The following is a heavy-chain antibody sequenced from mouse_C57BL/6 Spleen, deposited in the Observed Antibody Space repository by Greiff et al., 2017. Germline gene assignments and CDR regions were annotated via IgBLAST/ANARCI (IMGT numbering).Heavy chain of an antibody. CDR2: IRSKSNNYAT. Sequence: EVKLVESGGGLVQPKGSLKLSCAASGFSFNTYAMNWVRQAPGKGLEWVARIRSKSNNYATYYADSVKDSFTISRDDSESMLYLQMNNLTTEDTAMYYCMRQTVVAPLGFDVWGTGTAVTVSS. J-gene: IGHJ1*03. V-gene: IGHV10-1*01. CDR1: GFSFNTYA. CDR3: MRQTVVAPLGFDV. D-gene: IGHD1-1*01.